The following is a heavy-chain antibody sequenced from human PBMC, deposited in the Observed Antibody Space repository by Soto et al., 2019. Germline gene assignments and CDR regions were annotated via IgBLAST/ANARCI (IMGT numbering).Heavy chain of an antibody. V-gene: IGHV6-1*01. CDR1: GDSVSSNSAA. J-gene: IGHJ6*02. Sequence: SQTLSLTCAISGDSVSSNSAAWNWIRQSPSRGLEWLGRTYYRSKWYNDYAVSVKSRITINPDTSKNQFSLQLNSVTPEDTAVYCCARDLSINWNYSSLSYCCGMDVWGQGNTVTVSS. CDR2: TYYRSKWYN. CDR3: ARDLSINWNYSSLSYCCGMDV. D-gene: IGHD1-7*01.